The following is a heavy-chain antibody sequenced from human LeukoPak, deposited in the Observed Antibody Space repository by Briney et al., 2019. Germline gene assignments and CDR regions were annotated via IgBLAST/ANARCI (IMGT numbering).Heavy chain of an antibody. CDR3: ARVRSSGSGYFDY. V-gene: IGHV4-34*01. J-gene: IGHJ4*02. Sequence: PSETLSLTCAVYGGSFSGYYWSWIRQPPGKGLEWIGEINHSGSTNYNPSLKSRVTISVDTSKNQFSLKLSSVTAADTAVYYCARVRSSGSGYFDYWGQGTLVTVSS. CDR1: GGSFSGYY. CDR2: INHSGST. D-gene: IGHD3-22*01.